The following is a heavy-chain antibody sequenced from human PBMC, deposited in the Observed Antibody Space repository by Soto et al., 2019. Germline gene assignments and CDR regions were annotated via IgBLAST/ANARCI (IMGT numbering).Heavy chain of an antibody. CDR1: GVTFSNSA. J-gene: IGHJ4*02. V-gene: IGHV3-30-3*01. D-gene: IGHD6-19*01. Sequence: QGPLVESGGGVVQPGRSLRLSCAASGVTFSNSAMHWVRQAPGKGMEWIAGISFDGSNPHYADSVEGRFTISRDNSKSTLYLQMNSLRTDDTALYFCVTAVAAGGYWGQVTLVTVSS. CDR3: VTAVAAGGY. CDR2: ISFDGSNP.